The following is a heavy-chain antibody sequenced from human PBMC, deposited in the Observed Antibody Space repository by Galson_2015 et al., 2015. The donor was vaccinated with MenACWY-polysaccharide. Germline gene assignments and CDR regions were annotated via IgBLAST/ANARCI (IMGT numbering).Heavy chain of an antibody. V-gene: IGHV3-9*01. Sequence: SLRLSCAASGFTFDDYAMHWVRHAPGKGLEWVSGISWNSGSIGYADSVKGRFTISRDNAKNSLYLQMNSLRAEDTALYYCAKDMRIAARSTSFDYWGQGTLVTVSS. CDR2: ISWNSGSI. CDR3: AKDMRIAARSTSFDY. CDR1: GFTFDDYA. J-gene: IGHJ4*02. D-gene: IGHD6-6*01.